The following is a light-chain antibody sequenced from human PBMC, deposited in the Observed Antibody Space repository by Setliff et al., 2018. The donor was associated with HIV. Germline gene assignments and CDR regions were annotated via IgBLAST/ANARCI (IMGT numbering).Light chain of an antibody. CDR3: SSYAGSDIYV. Sequence: QSALTQPPSASGSPGQSVTISCTGTSSDIGNYNFVSWYQQHPGKAPKLMIFDVSKRPSGVPDRFSGSKSGNTASLTVSGLQADDEADYYCSSYAGSDIYVFGTVTKVTVL. CDR1: SSDIGNYNF. CDR2: DVS. V-gene: IGLV2-8*01. J-gene: IGLJ1*01.